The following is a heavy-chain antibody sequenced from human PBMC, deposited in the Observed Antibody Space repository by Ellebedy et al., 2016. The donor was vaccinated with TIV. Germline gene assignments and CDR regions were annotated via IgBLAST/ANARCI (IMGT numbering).Heavy chain of an antibody. V-gene: IGHV1-24*01. CDR3: ARATGCSGGSCYSTVIDP. CDR2: FDPEDGET. Sequence: ASVKVSCXVSGYTLTELSMHWVRQAPGKGLEWMGGFDPEDGETIYAQKFQGRVTMTEDTSTDTAYMELSSLRSEDTAVYYCARATGCSGGSCYSTVIDPWGQGSLVTVSS. D-gene: IGHD2-15*01. CDR1: GYTLTELS. J-gene: IGHJ5*02.